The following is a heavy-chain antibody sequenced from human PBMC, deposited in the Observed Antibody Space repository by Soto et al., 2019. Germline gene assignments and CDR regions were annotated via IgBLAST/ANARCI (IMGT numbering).Heavy chain of an antibody. J-gene: IGHJ4*02. CDR3: ARDLVRTVSYVDY. CDR1: GFTFSSYG. Sequence: GGSLRLSCAASGFTFSSYGMHWVRQAPGQGLEWVAVIWYDGSNKYYADSVKGRFTISRDNSKNTLYLQMNSLRAEDTAVYYCARDLVRTVSYVDYWGQGTLVTVSS. D-gene: IGHD6-6*01. CDR2: IWYDGSNK. V-gene: IGHV3-33*01.